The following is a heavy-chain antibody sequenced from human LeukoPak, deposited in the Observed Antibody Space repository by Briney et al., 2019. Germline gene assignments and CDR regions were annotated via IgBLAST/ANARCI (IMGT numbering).Heavy chain of an antibody. Sequence: ASVKVSFKASGYTFTCYYMHWVRQAPGQGLEWMGWINPNSGGTNYAQKFQGRVTMTRDTSISTAYMELSRLRSDDTPVYYCAREGSRDGYNLGYDYWGQGTLVTVSS. V-gene: IGHV1-2*02. CDR2: INPNSGGT. CDR3: AREGSRDGYNLGYDY. J-gene: IGHJ4*02. D-gene: IGHD5-24*01. CDR1: GYTFTCYY.